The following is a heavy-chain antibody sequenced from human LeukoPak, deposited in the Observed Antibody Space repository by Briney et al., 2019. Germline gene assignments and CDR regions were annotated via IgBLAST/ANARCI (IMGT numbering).Heavy chain of an antibody. CDR2: ISGSGSST. CDR3: ASGPTMIVPDLG. CDR1: GFTFSSYV. Sequence: PGGSLRLSCAASGFTFSSYVMSWVRQAPGKGLEWVSLISGSGSSTYYVDSVKGRFTISRDNSKNTLYLQMNSLRAEDTAVYYCASGPTMIVPDLGWGQGTLVTVSS. V-gene: IGHV3-23*01. J-gene: IGHJ4*02. D-gene: IGHD3-22*01.